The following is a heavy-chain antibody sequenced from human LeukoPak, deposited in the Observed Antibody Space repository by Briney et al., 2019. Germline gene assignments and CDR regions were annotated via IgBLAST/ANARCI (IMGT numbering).Heavy chain of an antibody. D-gene: IGHD5-18*01. CDR1: GLTFSSYA. Sequence: GGSLSLSCAASGLTFSSYAMHWVRQAPGKGLEYVSAISSNGGSTYYANSVKGRFTISRDNSKNTLYLQMGSLRAEDMAVYYCARDLGGYSYGPLGYWGQGTLVTVSS. CDR3: ARDLGGYSYGPLGY. J-gene: IGHJ4*02. CDR2: ISSNGGST. V-gene: IGHV3-64*01.